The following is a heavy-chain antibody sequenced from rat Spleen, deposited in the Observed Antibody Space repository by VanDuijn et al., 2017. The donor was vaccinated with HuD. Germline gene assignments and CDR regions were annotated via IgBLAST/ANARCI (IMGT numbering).Heavy chain of an antibody. V-gene: IGHV5-22*01. CDR3: ATHRAYWFPY. J-gene: IGHJ3*01. Sequence: EVQVVESGGGSVQPGRSLKLSCAASGFTFSDYHMAWVRQAPKKGLEWVASISYEGSRTYYGDSVKGRFNISRDNAKSTLYLQMNSLRSEDTATYYCATHRAYWFPYWGQGTLVTVSS. CDR2: ISYEGSRT. CDR1: GFTFSDYH.